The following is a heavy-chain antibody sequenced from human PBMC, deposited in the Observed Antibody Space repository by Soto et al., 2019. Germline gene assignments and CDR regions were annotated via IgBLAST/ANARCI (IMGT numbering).Heavy chain of an antibody. V-gene: IGHV4-59*01. CDR3: ARVSSGWWYFAY. CDR1: GGSISSYY. CDR2: IYYSGST. J-gene: IGHJ4*02. Sequence: QVQLQESGPGLVKPSETLSLTCTVSGGSISSYYWSWIRQPPCKGLEWIGYIYYSGSTNYNPSLKRRVTISVNTSKNQCSLKLTSVTAADTAVYYCARVSSGWWYFAYWGQGTLVTVSS. D-gene: IGHD6-19*01.